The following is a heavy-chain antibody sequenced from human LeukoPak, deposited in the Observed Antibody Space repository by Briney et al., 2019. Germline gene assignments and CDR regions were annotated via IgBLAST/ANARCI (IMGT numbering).Heavy chain of an antibody. V-gene: IGHV1-18*01. CDR2: ISTYNGKT. Sequence: ASVKVSCKASGYTFTSNSINWVRQAPGQGLEWMWWISTYNGKTGYAQKVQGRVTMTTDTSTSTAYMELRSLRSDDTAVYYCARDRWRDGSSSFDNWGQGTLVTVSS. D-gene: IGHD6-6*01. J-gene: IGHJ4*02. CDR1: GYTFTSNS. CDR3: ARDRWRDGSSSFDN.